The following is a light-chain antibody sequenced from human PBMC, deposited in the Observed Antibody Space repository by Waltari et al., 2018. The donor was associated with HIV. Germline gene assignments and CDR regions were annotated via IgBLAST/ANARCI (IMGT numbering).Light chain of an antibody. CDR2: LAS. CDR3: QQYYSTPT. Sequence: DIVMTQSPDSLAVSLGERATINCRSSHSVFFTSNNKNYIAWYQQKPGRPPNLLISLASSRESGVPDRFSGSGSETEFTLTISSLQAEDVAVYYCQQYYSTPTFGQGTKVEMK. CDR1: HSVFFTSNNKNY. V-gene: IGKV4-1*01. J-gene: IGKJ1*01.